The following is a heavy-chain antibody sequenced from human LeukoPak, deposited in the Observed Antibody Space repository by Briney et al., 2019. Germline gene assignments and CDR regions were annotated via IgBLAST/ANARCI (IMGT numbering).Heavy chain of an antibody. CDR2: IIPILGIA. Sequence: GASVKVSCKASGYTFTSYAISWVRQAPGQGLEWMGRIIPILGIANYAQKFQGRVTITADKSTSTAYMELSSLRSEDTAVYYCARVGDYGGNSESNYWGQGTLVTVSS. V-gene: IGHV1-69*04. CDR1: GYTFTSYA. J-gene: IGHJ4*02. CDR3: ARVGDYGGNSESNY. D-gene: IGHD4-23*01.